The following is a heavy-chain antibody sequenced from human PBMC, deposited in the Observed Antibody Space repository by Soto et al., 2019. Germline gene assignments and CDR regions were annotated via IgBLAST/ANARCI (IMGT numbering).Heavy chain of an antibody. CDR1: GFSVTDHY. J-gene: IGHJ6*02. D-gene: IGHD6-13*01. V-gene: IGHV3-72*01. CDR2: SRNKVNSYST. CDR3: TRGAAGRGSVGSLNYYYGMDV. Sequence: EVQLEESGGGLVQPGGSLKLSCAASGFSVTDHYIDWVRQAPGKGLEWVGRSRNKVNSYSTVYAVSVKDRFTISRDESKNSLYLQMNSLKTEDTAVYYCTRGAAGRGSVGSLNYYYGMDVWGQGTTVTVSS.